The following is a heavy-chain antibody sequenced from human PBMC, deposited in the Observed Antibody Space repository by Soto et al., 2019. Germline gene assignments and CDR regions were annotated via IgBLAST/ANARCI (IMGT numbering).Heavy chain of an antibody. Sequence: SLRLSCAASEFTFSNYGLHWVRQAPGKGLEWVAVISYDGSITYYADSVKGRFTISRDSSKNTLYLQMDSLKVEDTAVYYCAKEQRTGWYYFDYWGQGTLVTVSS. V-gene: IGHV3-30*18. D-gene: IGHD6-19*01. CDR3: AKEQRTGWYYFDY. CDR1: EFTFSNYG. J-gene: IGHJ4*02. CDR2: ISYDGSIT.